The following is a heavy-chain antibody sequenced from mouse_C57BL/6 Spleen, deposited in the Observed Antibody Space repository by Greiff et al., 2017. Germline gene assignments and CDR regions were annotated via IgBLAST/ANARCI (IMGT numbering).Heavy chain of an antibody. D-gene: IGHD2-4*01. CDR3: TRDLDDYTWFAY. CDR1: GFTFSSYA. Sequence: EVMLVESGEGLVKPGGSLKLSCAASGFTFSSYAMSWVRQTPEKRLEWVAYISSGGDYIYYADTVKGRFTISRDNARNTLYLQMSSLKSEDTAMYYCTRDLDDYTWFAYWGQGTLVTVSA. J-gene: IGHJ3*01. V-gene: IGHV5-9-1*02. CDR2: ISSGGDYI.